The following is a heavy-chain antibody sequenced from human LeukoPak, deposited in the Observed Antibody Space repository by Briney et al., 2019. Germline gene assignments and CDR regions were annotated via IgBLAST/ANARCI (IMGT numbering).Heavy chain of an antibody. CDR1: GFTFSSYG. Sequence: SGGSLRLSCAASGFTFSSYGMHWVRQAPGKGLEWVAVISYDGSNKYYADSVKGRFTISRDNSKNTLYLQMNSLRAEDTAVYYCAGDYGDYFDYWGQGTLVTVSS. V-gene: IGHV3-30*03. CDR2: ISYDGSNK. CDR3: AGDYGDYFDY. J-gene: IGHJ4*02. D-gene: IGHD4-17*01.